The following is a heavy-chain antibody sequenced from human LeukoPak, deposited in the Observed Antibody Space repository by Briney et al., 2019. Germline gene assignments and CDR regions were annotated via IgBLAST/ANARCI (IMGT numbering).Heavy chain of an antibody. CDR2: IYYSGST. V-gene: IGHV4-59*01. Sequence: SETLSLTCTVSGGSISSYYCSWIRQPPGKGLEWIGYIYYSGSTNYNPSLKSRVTISVDTSKNQFSLKLSSVTAADTAGYYCATSYGSGTPVLDYWGQGTLVTVSS. CDR1: GGSISSYY. CDR3: ATSYGSGTPVLDY. D-gene: IGHD3-10*01. J-gene: IGHJ4*02.